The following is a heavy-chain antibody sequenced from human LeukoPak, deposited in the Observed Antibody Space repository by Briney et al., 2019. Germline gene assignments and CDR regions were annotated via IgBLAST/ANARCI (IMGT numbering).Heavy chain of an antibody. D-gene: IGHD4-17*01. CDR3: ARGKYGDWYFDY. J-gene: IGHJ4*01. CDR2: INPSAGNT. V-gene: IGHV1-46*01. CDR1: GGTFSSYA. Sequence: GASVKVSCKASGGTFSSYAISWVRQAPGHGLEWMGFINPSAGNTAYAQKFQGRVTMTRDTSTSTVYMDLTSLRSDDTAVYYCARGKYGDWYFDYWGQGSLVTVSS.